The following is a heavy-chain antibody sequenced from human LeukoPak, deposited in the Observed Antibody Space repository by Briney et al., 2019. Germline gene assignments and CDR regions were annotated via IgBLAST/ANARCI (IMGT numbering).Heavy chain of an antibody. V-gene: IGHV3-23*01. D-gene: IGHD6-13*01. Sequence: GGSLRLSCVASGFTFSSHAMNWVRQAPGKGLEWVSVISGSGSGIDYADSVKGRFTISRDNSKNTLCLQLNNLRAEDTAVYYCAGDISNWYFDYWGQGTLVTVSS. CDR3: AGDISNWYFDY. CDR2: ISGSGSGI. J-gene: IGHJ4*02. CDR1: GFTFSSHA.